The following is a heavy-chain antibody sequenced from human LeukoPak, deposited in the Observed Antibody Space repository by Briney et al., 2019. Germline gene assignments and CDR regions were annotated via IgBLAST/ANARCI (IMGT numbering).Heavy chain of an antibody. CDR3: AADPIQQYYDFWSGLNHNWFDP. Sequence: ASEKVSCKASGYTFTGYYMHWVRQAPGQGLEWMGWINPNSGGTNYAQKFQGRVTMTRDTSISTAYMELSRLRSDDTAVYYCAADPIQQYYDFWSGLNHNWFDPWGQGTLVTVSS. D-gene: IGHD3-3*01. CDR2: INPNSGGT. V-gene: IGHV1-2*02. CDR1: GYTFTGYY. J-gene: IGHJ5*02.